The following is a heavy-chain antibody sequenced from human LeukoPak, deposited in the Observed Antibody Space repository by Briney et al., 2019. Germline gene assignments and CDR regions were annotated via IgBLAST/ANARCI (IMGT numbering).Heavy chain of an antibody. Sequence: GGSLRLSCAAPGFTFNSYSMHWVRQAPGKGLEWVTAISDDETYKFYADSVKGRFTISRDNSKNTLYLQMNSLRAEDTAVYYCAKDMSGYCSGGSCYFYWGQGTLVTVSS. J-gene: IGHJ4*02. CDR3: AKDMSGYCSGGSCYFY. D-gene: IGHD2-15*01. CDR2: ISDDETYK. CDR1: GFTFNSYS. V-gene: IGHV3-30-3*01.